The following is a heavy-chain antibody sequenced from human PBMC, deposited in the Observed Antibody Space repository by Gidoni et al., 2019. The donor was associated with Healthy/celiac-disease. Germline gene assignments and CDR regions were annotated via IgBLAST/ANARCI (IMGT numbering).Heavy chain of an antibody. CDR1: GFTFSSYS. D-gene: IGHD1-26*01. V-gene: IGHV3-11*06. J-gene: IGHJ4*02. CDR2: ISSSSSYT. Sequence: QVQLVESGGGLVKPGGSLRLSCAASGFTFSSYSMGWLRQAPGKGLEWVSYISSSSSYTNYADSVKGRFTISRDNAKNSLYLQMNSLRAEDTAVYYCARALPLWELRGEFDYWGQGTLVTVSS. CDR3: ARALPLWELRGEFDY.